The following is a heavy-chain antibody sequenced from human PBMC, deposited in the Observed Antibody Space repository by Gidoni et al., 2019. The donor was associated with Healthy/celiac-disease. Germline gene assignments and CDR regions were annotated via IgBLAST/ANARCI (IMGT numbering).Heavy chain of an antibody. V-gene: IGHV4-31*03. CDR2: IYYSGST. J-gene: IGHJ3*02. CDR1: GGPISSGGYY. Sequence: QVQLQESGPGLVKPSQTLSLTCTVSGGPISSGGYYWSWIRQHPGKGLEWIGYIYYSGSTYYNPSLKSRVTISVDTSKNQFSLKLSSVTAADTAVYYCARDPGDTRKKAFDIWGQGTMVTVSS. D-gene: IGHD2-2*01. CDR3: ARDPGDTRKKAFDI.